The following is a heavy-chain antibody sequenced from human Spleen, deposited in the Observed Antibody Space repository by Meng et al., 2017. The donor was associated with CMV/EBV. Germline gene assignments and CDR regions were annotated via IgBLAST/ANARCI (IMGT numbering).Heavy chain of an antibody. CDR3: ARDSSLYYYGMDV. D-gene: IGHD6-13*01. CDR1: GASISTYY. J-gene: IGHJ6*02. CDR2: IYYSGST. V-gene: IGHV4-59*01. Sequence: SETLSLTCTVSGASISTYYWSWIRQPPGKGLEWIGYIYYSGSTNYNPSLKSRVTISVDTSKNQFSLKLSSVTAADTAVYYCARDSSLYYYGMDVWGQGTTVTVSS.